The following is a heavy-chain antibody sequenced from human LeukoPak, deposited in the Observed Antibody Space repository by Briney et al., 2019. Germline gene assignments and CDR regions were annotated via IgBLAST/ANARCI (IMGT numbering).Heavy chain of an antibody. CDR2: IYSSGST. J-gene: IGHJ4*02. CDR1: GGSISSYH. CDR3: ARNYDSSGYTTFAY. D-gene: IGHD3-22*01. Sequence: SETLSLTCNVSGGSISSYHWSWIRQPPGKGLEWIGYIYSSGSTNYNPSLKSRVTISVDTPKNQFSLKVSSVTAADTAVYYCARNYDSSGYTTFAYWGQGTLVTVSS. V-gene: IGHV4-59*01.